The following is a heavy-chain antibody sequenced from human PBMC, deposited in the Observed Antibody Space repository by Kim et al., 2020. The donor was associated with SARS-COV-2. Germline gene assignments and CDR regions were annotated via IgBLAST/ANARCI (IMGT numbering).Heavy chain of an antibody. J-gene: IGHJ2*01. CDR1: GGSISSSSYY. CDR2: ISYSGST. CDR3: ARQAPCSACSCYPRYFDL. V-gene: IGHV4-39*01. D-gene: IGHD2-15*01. Sequence: SETLSLTCTVSGGSISSSSYYWGWIRQPPGKGLEWIGSISYSGSTYYNSSLHHRVTISVAPSKNPFSLKRSSVTAADTAVYYCARQAPCSACSCYPRYFDLWGRGTLVTVSS.